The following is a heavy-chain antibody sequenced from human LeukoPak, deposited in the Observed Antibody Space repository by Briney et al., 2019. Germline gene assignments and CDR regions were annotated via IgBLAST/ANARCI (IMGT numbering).Heavy chain of an antibody. V-gene: IGHV3-30*04. CDR1: GFTFTRFA. CDR3: ARVGGDVLSGHRTGYYYAMDV. J-gene: IGHJ6*02. Sequence: GGSLRLSCAASGFTFTRFAMYWVRQAAGKGLEWVALISYDGSNKYYADSVKGRFTISRDNSKNTVYLQMNSPRAEDTAVYYCARVGGDVLSGHRTGYYYAMDVWGQGTTVTVSS. D-gene: IGHD3-3*01. CDR2: ISYDGSNK.